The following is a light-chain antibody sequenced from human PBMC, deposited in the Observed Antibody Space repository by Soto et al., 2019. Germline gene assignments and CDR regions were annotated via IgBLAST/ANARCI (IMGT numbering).Light chain of an antibody. CDR3: QAWDSRSYVV. V-gene: IGLV3-1*01. Sequence: SYELTQPPSVSVSPGQTAIITCSGDKLGNKYTCWYQQKPGQSPVLVIYQDNKRPSGIPERFSGSNSGNTATLTISGTQAMDEADYYCQAWDSRSYVVFGGGTRSPS. CDR1: KLGNKY. CDR2: QDN. J-gene: IGLJ3*02.